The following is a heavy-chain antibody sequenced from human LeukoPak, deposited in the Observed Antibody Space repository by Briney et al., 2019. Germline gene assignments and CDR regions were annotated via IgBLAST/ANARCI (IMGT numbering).Heavy chain of an antibody. Sequence: SETLSLTCTVSGHSISSGFYWGWIRQPPGKGLDWIGSIYHSGSTYYNPSLKSRVTMSVDTSKNQFSLKLSSVTAADTAVYYCARGRYYYDSSGYYYFDYWGQGTLVTVSS. CDR2: IYHSGST. CDR3: ARGRYYYDSSGYYYFDY. J-gene: IGHJ4*02. CDR1: GHSISSGFY. D-gene: IGHD3-22*01. V-gene: IGHV4-38-2*02.